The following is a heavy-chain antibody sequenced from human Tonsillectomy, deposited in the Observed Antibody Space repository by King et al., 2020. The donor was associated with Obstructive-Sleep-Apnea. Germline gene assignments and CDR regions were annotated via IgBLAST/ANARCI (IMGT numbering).Heavy chain of an antibody. Sequence: VQLVESGGGLVQPGGSLRLYCAASGFTFSSYSMNWVRQAPGKGLEWVSYISSSSSTIYYADSVKGRFTISRDNAKNSLYLQMNSLRAEDTAVYYCARDRGYISGRLDYWGQGTLVTVSS. CDR1: GFTFSSYS. V-gene: IGHV3-48*04. J-gene: IGHJ4*02. CDR2: ISSSSSTI. CDR3: ARDRGYISGRLDY. D-gene: IGHD6-19*01.